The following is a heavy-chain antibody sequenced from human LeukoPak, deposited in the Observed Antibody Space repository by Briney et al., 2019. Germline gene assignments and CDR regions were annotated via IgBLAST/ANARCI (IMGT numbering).Heavy chain of an antibody. CDR2: IYPGDPDT. CDR1: GYSFTSYW. CDR3: ASLPKYYDILTGRGY. D-gene: IGHD3-9*01. Sequence: GESLKIACKGSGYSFTSYWIGWVRQMPGKGLEWMGIIYPGDPDTRYSPSFQDQVTISADKSISTAYLQWSSLKASDTAMYYCASLPKYYDILTGRGYWGQGTLVTVSS. J-gene: IGHJ4*02. V-gene: IGHV5-51*01.